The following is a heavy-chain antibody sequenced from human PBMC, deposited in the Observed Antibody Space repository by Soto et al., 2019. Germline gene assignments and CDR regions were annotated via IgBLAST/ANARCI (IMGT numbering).Heavy chain of an antibody. J-gene: IGHJ4*02. V-gene: IGHV3-23*05. CDR1: PVGFSGLG. CDR2: IDNSGTRT. CDR3: VSWLSAHFDY. Sequence: EVQLLESGGRLVQPGQSLRLSCAASPVGFSGLGMSWVRQPPGKGLEWVSTIDNSGTRTHYADTVKGRSTISRDTSKYALDVQMDYLRAVDTALYHCVSWLSAHFDYWGRGTLVIVSS. D-gene: IGHD6-19*01.